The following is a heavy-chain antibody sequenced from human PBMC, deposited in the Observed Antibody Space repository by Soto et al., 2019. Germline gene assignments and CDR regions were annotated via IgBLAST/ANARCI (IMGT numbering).Heavy chain of an antibody. CDR2: IYYTGTA. V-gene: IGHV4-59*01. CDR3: AGQPADGDYGYYFEY. J-gene: IGHJ4*02. Sequence: QVQLLESGPGLVNPSQTLSLSCTVSGGSISPYYWSWLRQSPGKGLEWLAYIYYTGTADYNPSLENRVSLSVDTSTNRFALELTSVTAADTAVYYCAGQPADGDYGYYFEYWGPGILVTVSS. CDR1: GGSISPYY. D-gene: IGHD4-17*01.